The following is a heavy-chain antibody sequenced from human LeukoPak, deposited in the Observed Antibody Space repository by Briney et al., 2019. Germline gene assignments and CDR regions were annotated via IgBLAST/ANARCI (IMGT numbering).Heavy chain of an antibody. Sequence: SQTLSLTCAISGDSVSSNSAAWNWIRQSPSRGLEWLGRTYYRSKWYNDYAVSVKSRITIIPDTSKNQFSLQLNSVTPEDTAVYYCARDAPYCGGDCFDAFDIWGQGTMVTVSS. CDR2: TYYRSKWYN. J-gene: IGHJ3*02. CDR1: GDSVSSNSAA. CDR3: ARDAPYCGGDCFDAFDI. D-gene: IGHD2-21*01. V-gene: IGHV6-1*01.